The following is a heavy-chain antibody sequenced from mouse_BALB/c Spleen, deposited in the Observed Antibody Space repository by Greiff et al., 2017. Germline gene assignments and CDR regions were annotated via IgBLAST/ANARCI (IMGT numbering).Heavy chain of an antibody. Sequence: EVKVVESGGGLVKPGGSLKLSCAASGFAFSSYDMSWVRQTPEKRLEWVAYISSGGGSTYYPDTVKGRFTISRDNAKNTLYLQMSSLKSEDTAMYYCARRDGYYVDWYFDVWGAGTTVTVSS. V-gene: IGHV5-12-1*01. D-gene: IGHD2-3*01. CDR2: ISSGGGST. CDR3: ARRDGYYVDWYFDV. J-gene: IGHJ1*01. CDR1: GFAFSSYD.